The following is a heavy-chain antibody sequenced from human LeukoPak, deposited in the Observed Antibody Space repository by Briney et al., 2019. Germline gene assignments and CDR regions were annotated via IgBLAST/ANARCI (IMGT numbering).Heavy chain of an antibody. J-gene: IGHJ4*02. CDR2: IIPIFGTA. CDR3: ARVPVKAHCGGDCYIDY. Sequence: GSSVKVSCKASGGTFSSYAISWVRQAPGQGLEWMGGIIPIFGTANYAQKFQGRVTITADESTSTAYMELSSLRSEDTAVYYCARVPVKAHCGGDCYIDYWGQGTLVTVSS. D-gene: IGHD2-21*01. V-gene: IGHV1-69*01. CDR1: GGTFSSYA.